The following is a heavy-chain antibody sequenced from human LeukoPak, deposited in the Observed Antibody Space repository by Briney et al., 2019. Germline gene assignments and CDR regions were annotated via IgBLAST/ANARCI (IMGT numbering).Heavy chain of an antibody. D-gene: IGHD3-22*01. V-gene: IGHV4-59*01. CDR2: IYYSGST. Sequence: SETLSLTCTVSGGSISSYYWSWIRQPPGKGLEWIGYIYYSGSTNYNPSLKSRVTISVDTSKNQFPLKLSSVTAADTAVYYCARVPYDSSGYPFDYWGQGTLVTVSS. CDR1: GGSISSYY. J-gene: IGHJ4*02. CDR3: ARVPYDSSGYPFDY.